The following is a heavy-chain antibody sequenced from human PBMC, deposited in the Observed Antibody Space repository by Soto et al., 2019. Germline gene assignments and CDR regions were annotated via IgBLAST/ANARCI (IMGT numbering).Heavy chain of an antibody. CDR2: IYYSGRT. CDR1: GGSISDYQ. V-gene: IGHV4-59*01. Sequence: SETLSLTCSISGGSISDYQWNWIRQPPGKGLEWIGYIYYSGRTNYNPSLKSRLTISLDTSTRQFSLRLGSVTAADTAVYYCARMRGLGEISPYLDYWGQGALVTVSS. J-gene: IGHJ4*02. CDR3: ARMRGLGEISPYLDY. D-gene: IGHD3-16*01.